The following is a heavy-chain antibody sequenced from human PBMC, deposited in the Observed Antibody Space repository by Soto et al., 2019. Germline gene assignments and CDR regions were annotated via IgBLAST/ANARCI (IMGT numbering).Heavy chain of an antibody. D-gene: IGHD2-15*01. CDR1: GFTFSSYG. V-gene: IGHV3-30*18. Sequence: QVQLVESGGGVVQPGRSLRLSCAASGFTFSSYGMHWVRQAPGKGLEWVAVISYDGSNKYYADSVKGRFTISRDNAKNTLYLHMNSLRAEDTAVYYCAKVGCSCGSCPFDYWGQGTMVTVSS. CDR2: ISYDGSNK. CDR3: AKVGCSCGSCPFDY. J-gene: IGHJ4*02.